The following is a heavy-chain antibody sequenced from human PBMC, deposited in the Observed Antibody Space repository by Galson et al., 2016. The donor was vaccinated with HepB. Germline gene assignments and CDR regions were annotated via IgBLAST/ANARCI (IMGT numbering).Heavy chain of an antibody. J-gene: IGHJ4*02. Sequence: SLRLSCAASGFTFRNYALSWVRRAPGEGLEWVSHIDGPTPNTHYADSVRGRFSIYRDNSRDTLYLQMDSLTAGDSAIYYCTTWLSHHFDYWGQGTRVTVSS. V-gene: IGHV3-23*01. CDR1: GFTFRNYA. D-gene: IGHD6-19*01. CDR3: TTWLSHHFDY. CDR2: IDGPTPNT.